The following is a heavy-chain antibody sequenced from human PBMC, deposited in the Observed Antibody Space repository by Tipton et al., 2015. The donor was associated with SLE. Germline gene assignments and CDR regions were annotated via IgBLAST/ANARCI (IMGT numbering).Heavy chain of an antibody. CDR1: GGSIRSSSYY. V-gene: IGHV4-39*07. J-gene: IGHJ4*02. CDR2: TFSSAIT. D-gene: IGHD6-13*01. Sequence: TLSLTCTVSGGSIRSSSYYWGWIRQSPGKGLEWIGFTFSSAITYYNPSLKSRVTISVDTSKNQFSLKLSSVTAADTAVYYCARSAGYGSNWAHFDYWGQGTLVTVSS. CDR3: ARSAGYGSNWAHFDY.